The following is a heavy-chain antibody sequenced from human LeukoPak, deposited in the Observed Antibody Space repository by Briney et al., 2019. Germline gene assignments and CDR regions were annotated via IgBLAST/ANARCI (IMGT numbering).Heavy chain of an antibody. D-gene: IGHD3-22*01. V-gene: IGHV3-64*01. CDR1: GFTFSSYA. CDR3: ARGLYYDSGGYYRGDY. CDR2: ISSHGGST. Sequence: GGSLRLSCVASGFTFSSYAMHWVRQAPGKGLEYVSAISSHGGSTYYANSVKGRFTISRDNSKNTLYLQMGSLRAEDMAVYYCARGLYYDSGGYYRGDYWGQGTLVTVSS. J-gene: IGHJ4*02.